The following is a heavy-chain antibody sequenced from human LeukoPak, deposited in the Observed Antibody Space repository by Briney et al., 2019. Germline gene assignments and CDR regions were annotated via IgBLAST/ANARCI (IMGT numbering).Heavy chain of an antibody. Sequence: SETLSLTCAVYGGSFSGYYWSWIRQPPGKGLEWIGEINHSGSTNYNPSLKSRVTISVDTSKNQFSLKLSSVTTADTAVYYCARSPEYSGYNPRGTAYYFDYWGQGTLVTVSS. CDR2: INHSGST. CDR1: GGSFSGYY. CDR3: ARSPEYSGYNPRGTAYYFDY. V-gene: IGHV4-34*01. J-gene: IGHJ4*02. D-gene: IGHD5-12*01.